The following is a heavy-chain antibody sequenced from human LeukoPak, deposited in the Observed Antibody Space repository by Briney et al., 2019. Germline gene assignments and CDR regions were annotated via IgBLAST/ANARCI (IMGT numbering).Heavy chain of an antibody. V-gene: IGHV3-30*18. CDR1: AFIFSSYG. Sequence: GGSLRLSCAASAFIFSSYGMHWVRQAPGKGLEWVAVISYDGNNEYYADSVKGRFTISRDNSKNTLYLQMNSLRVADTAVYYCAKDVESNYDYYNALDVWGQGTTVTVSS. D-gene: IGHD5-24*01. J-gene: IGHJ6*02. CDR2: ISYDGNNE. CDR3: AKDVESNYDYYNALDV.